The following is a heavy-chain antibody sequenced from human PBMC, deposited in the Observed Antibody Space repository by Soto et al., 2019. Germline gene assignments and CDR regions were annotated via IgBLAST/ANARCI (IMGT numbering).Heavy chain of an antibody. CDR3: ANPRFGYLVAGMDV. CDR2: ISSDGTNK. D-gene: IGHD3-10*01. V-gene: IGHV3-30*18. J-gene: IGHJ6*02. CDR1: RFAFSTYG. Sequence: QVQLVESGGGVVQPGRSLRLSCAASRFAFSTYGMHWVRQAPGKGLEWVALISSDGTNKYYADSVKGRFTISRDNSKNTLYLQMNSLRAEDTAVYYCANPRFGYLVAGMDVWGQGTTVTVSS.